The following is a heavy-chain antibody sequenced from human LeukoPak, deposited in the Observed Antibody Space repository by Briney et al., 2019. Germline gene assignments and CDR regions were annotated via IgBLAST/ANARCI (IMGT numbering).Heavy chain of an antibody. CDR1: YS. V-gene: IGHV4-34*01. J-gene: IGHJ4*02. CDR2: INHRGST. CDR3: ASSVGSTDY. D-gene: IGHD1-26*01. Sequence: YSSTWIHQYPRKGLHCIEEINHRGSTNLNPSLKSRITLSVAPSTHQFSLKLTSVTAADAAVYYCASSVGSTDYWGQGTLVTVSS.